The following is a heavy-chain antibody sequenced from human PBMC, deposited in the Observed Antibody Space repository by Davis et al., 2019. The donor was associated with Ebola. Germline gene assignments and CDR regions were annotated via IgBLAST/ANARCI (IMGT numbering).Heavy chain of an antibody. D-gene: IGHD4-17*01. CDR3: ARVLGNGDLLLDY. CDR1: GGSVSSGSNY. CDR2: IYHSGST. V-gene: IGHV4-61*01. Sequence: MPGGSLRLSCTVSGGSVSSGSNYWSWIRQPPGKELEWIGYIYHSGSTVYNPSLKSRVTLSIDAPKNQFSLKLSSVTAADTALYYCARVLGNGDLLLDYWGQGTLVTVSS. J-gene: IGHJ4*02.